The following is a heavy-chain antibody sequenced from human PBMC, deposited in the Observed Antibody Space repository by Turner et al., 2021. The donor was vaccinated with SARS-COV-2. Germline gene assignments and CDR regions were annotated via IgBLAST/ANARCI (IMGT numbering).Heavy chain of an antibody. CDR2: IYSGGST. J-gene: IGHJ4*02. CDR1: GFTVSSNY. CDR3: ARDLGGLRFDY. Sequence: EVQLVESGGGFIKPGGSLRLSCAASGFTVSSNYMSWVRQAPGKGLEWVSVIYSGGSTFYADSVKGRFTISRDNSKNTLYLQMNSLRAEDTAVYYCARDLGGLRFDYWGQGTLVTVSS. V-gene: IGHV3-53*01. D-gene: IGHD2-15*01.